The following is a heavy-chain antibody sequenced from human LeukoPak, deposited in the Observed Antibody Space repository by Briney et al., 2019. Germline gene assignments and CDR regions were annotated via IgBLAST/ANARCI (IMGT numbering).Heavy chain of an antibody. CDR1: GGSISSGGYY. V-gene: IGHV4-30-2*01. Sequence: SETLSLTCTVSGGSISSGGYYWSWIRQPPGKGLEWIGYIYHSGSTYYNPSLKSRVTISVDRSKNQFSLKLSSVTAADTAVYYCARGVGDLGYWGQGTLVTVSS. J-gene: IGHJ4*02. CDR3: ARGVGDLGY. D-gene: IGHD2-21*02. CDR2: IYHSGST.